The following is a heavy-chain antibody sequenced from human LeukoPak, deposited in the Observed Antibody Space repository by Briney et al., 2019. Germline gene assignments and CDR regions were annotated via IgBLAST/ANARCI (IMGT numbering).Heavy chain of an antibody. CDR3: ARGYYYYMDV. Sequence: GGSLRLSCAASGFTFSTYGMLWVRQAPGKGLEWVAVISYDGSNKFYADSVKGRFTFSRDNSKNTLYLQMNSLRAEDTALYYCARGYYYYMDVWGKGTTVTVSS. CDR1: GFTFSTYG. V-gene: IGHV3-30*12. J-gene: IGHJ6*03. CDR2: ISYDGSNK.